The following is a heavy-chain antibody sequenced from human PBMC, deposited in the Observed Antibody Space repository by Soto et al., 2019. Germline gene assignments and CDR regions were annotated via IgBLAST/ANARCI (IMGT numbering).Heavy chain of an antibody. D-gene: IGHD2-2*01. CDR3: ARGYCSSTSCYRLFDP. V-gene: IGHV1-18*01. Sequence: SVKVSCKASYYSFTSYGISWVRQAPGQGLEWMGWISAYNGNTNYAQKLQGRVTMTTDTSTSTAYMELRSLRSDDTAVYYCARGYCSSTSCYRLFDPWGQGTLVTVSS. J-gene: IGHJ5*02. CDR1: YYSFTSYG. CDR2: ISAYNGNT.